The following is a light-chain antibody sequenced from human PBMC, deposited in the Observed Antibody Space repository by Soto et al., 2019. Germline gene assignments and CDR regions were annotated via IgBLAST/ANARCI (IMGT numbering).Light chain of an antibody. Sequence: QPVLTQSSSASASLGSSVKLTCTLSSGHSSYIIAWHQQQPGKAPRYLMKLEGSGSYNKGSGVPDRFSGSSSGADRYLTISNLRFEDEADYYCETWDINTHVVFGGGTKLTVL. J-gene: IGLJ2*01. V-gene: IGLV4-60*02. CDR1: SGHSSYI. CDR3: ETWDINTHVV. CDR2: LEGSGSY.